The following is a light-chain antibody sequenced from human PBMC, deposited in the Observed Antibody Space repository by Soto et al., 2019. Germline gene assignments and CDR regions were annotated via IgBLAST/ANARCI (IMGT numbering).Light chain of an antibody. CDR2: SNN. V-gene: IGLV1-40*01. J-gene: IGLJ1*01. Sequence: QSVLTQPPSVSGALGQRVTISCTGSSSNIGAGYDVHWYQRLPGTAPKVLIYSNNNRPSGVPDRFSGSKSGTSASLAITGLQAEDEADYYCQSYDSSLSGSYVFGTGTKLTVL. CDR3: QSYDSSLSGSYV. CDR1: SSNIGAGYD.